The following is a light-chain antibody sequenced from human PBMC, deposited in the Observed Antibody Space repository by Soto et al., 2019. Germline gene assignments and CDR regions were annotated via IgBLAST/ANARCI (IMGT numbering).Light chain of an antibody. V-gene: IGKV1-5*01. Sequence: DIQMTQSPSTLSASVGDRVTITCRASQSISSWLAWYQQKPGKAPKLLIYDVFSLESGVPSRFSGSGSGTEFTLTISSLQPDMFVIYYRPRYTRYSTF. CDR2: DVF. J-gene: IGKJ4*02. CDR3: PRYTRYST. CDR1: QSISSW.